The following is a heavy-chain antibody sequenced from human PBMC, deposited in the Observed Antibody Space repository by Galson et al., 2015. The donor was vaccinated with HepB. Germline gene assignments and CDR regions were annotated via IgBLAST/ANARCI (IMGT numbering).Heavy chain of an antibody. CDR1: GFTFSSYW. D-gene: IGHD3-22*01. CDR3: ARDGDGYYDSSGYYLYYYYYGMDC. J-gene: IGHJ6*02. CDR2: IKQDGSEK. Sequence: SLRLSCAASGFTFSSYWMSWVRQAPGKGLEWVANIKQDGSEKYYVDSVKGRFTISRDNAKNSLYLQMNSLRAEDTAVYYCARDGDGYYDSSGYYLYYYYYGMDCWGQGTTVTVSS. V-gene: IGHV3-7*01.